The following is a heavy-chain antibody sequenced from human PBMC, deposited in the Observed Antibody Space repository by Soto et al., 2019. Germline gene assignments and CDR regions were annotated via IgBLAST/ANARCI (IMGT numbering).Heavy chain of an antibody. CDR3: AGAANGFGWFGP. V-gene: IGHV1-69*12. CDR2: IIPMFGTP. D-gene: IGHD6-13*01. CDR1: GGTFNSA. J-gene: IGHJ5*02. Sequence: QVQLVQSGAEVKKPGSSVKVSCKASGGTFNSAISWVRQAPGQGLEWMGGIIPMFGTPIYAQRFQGRVTVTADASTSTAYMELSSLRSDDTAVYYCAGAANGFGWFGPWGEGTLVTVSS.